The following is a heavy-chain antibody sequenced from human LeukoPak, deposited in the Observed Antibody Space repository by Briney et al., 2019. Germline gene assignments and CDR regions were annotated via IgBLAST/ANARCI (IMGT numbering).Heavy chain of an antibody. CDR1: GGSISNDDYY. CDR2: IFYRGST. D-gene: IGHD1-26*01. CDR3: ARDQRSSGSNIFDY. Sequence: SQTLSLTCTVSGGSISNDDYYRTWIRQSPGKGLEWIGYIFYRGSTYYNPSLKSRLTISVDTSKNQFSMKLTSVTAADTAIYFCARDQRSSGSNIFDYWGQGTLVTVSS. J-gene: IGHJ4*02. V-gene: IGHV4-30-4*01.